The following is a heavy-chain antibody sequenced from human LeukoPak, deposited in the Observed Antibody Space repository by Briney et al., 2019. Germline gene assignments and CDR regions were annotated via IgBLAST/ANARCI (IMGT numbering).Heavy chain of an antibody. CDR2: IYYSGST. CDR1: GGSISSYY. V-gene: IGHV4-39*01. J-gene: IGHJ3*02. Sequence: PSETLSLTCTISGGSISSYYWSWIRQPPGKGLEWIGSIYYSGSTYYNPSLKSRVTISVDTSKNQFSLKLSSVTAADTAVYYCARHHEPRSIRAFDIWGQGTMVTVSS. CDR3: ARHHEPRSIRAFDI.